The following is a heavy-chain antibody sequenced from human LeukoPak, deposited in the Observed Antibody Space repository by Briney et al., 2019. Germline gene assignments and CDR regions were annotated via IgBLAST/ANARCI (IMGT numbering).Heavy chain of an antibody. CDR2: IIPIFGTA. CDR1: GGTFSSYA. J-gene: IGHJ4*02. D-gene: IGHD3-22*01. Sequence: ASVKVSCKASGGTFSSYAISWVRQAPGQGLEWMGGIIPIFGTANYAQKFQGRVTITTDESTSTAYMELSSLRSEDTAVYYCARVNDSSGPLDYWGQGTLVTVSS. CDR3: ARVNDSSGPLDY. V-gene: IGHV1-69*05.